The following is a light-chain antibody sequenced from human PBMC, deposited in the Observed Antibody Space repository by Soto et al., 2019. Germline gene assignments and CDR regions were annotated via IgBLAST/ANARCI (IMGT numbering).Light chain of an antibody. J-gene: IGLJ2*01. CDR1: SSNIGAGYD. CDR2: QNI. CDR3: CSYAGLGTVL. Sequence: QSVLTQPPSVSGAPGQSVTISCTGTSSNIGAGYDVHWYQQHPRTAPKLLIHQNINRPSGVSDRFSGSKSGNTASLTISGLQPEDEADYYCCSYAGLGTVLFGGGTKLTVL. V-gene: IGLV1-40*01.